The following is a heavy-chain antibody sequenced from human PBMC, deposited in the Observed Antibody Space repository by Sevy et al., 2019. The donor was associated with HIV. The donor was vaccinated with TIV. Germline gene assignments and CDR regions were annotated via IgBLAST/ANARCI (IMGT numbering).Heavy chain of an antibody. J-gene: IGHJ4*02. D-gene: IGHD6-19*01. CDR2: ISYDGSKK. CDR1: GFTFSTYS. CDR3: ARDKYSSGSTGYSDY. Sequence: GGSLRLSCAASGFTFSTYSMHWVRQAPGKGLDWVAVISYDGSKKYHADSVKGRFTISRDNSKNTLYLQMNSLRADDTAVYYCARDKYSSGSTGYSDYWGQGTLVTASS. V-gene: IGHV3-30-3*01.